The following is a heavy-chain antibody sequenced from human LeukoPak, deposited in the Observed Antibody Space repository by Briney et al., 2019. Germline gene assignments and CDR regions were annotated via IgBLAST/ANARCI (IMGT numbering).Heavy chain of an antibody. CDR2: ISGSGGST. CDR3: ARDLGNGDPENY. CDR1: GFTFSSYG. D-gene: IGHD4-17*01. J-gene: IGHJ4*02. V-gene: IGHV3-23*01. Sequence: GGSLRLSCAASGFTFSSYGMSWVRQAPGKGLEWVSAISGSGGSTYYADSVKGRFTISRDNSKNTLYLQMNSLRAEDTAVYYCARDLGNGDPENYWGQGTLVTVSS.